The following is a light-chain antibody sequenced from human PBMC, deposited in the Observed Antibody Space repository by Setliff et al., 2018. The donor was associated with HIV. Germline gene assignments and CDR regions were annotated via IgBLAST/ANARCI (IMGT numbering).Light chain of an antibody. J-gene: IGLJ1*01. V-gene: IGLV2-14*03. CDR1: SSDFGGYNY. Sequence: QSALTQPASVSGSPGQSITTSCTGASSDFGGYNYVSWYEQHPGKAPKLMIYDVSKRPSGVSNRFSGSKSGNTASLTISGLQAEDEADYYCSSYTSRNTYVFGTGTKVTVL. CDR3: SSYTSRNTYV. CDR2: DVS.